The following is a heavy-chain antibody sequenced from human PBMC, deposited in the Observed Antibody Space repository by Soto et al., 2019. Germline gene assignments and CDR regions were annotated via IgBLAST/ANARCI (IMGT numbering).Heavy chain of an antibody. V-gene: IGHV1-69*13. J-gene: IGHJ4*02. CDR3: ARPSGLLGQYSALVDY. CDR2: IIPIFTTT. D-gene: IGHD5-12*01. Sequence: SVKVSCKASGGTFSNSAIAWVRQAPVQGLEWLGMIIPIFTTTNYAQKFKDRLTISAGGSTSTAYMELSGLKSEDTAVYFCARPSGLLGQYSALVDYWGQGTLVTVS. CDR1: GGTFSNSA.